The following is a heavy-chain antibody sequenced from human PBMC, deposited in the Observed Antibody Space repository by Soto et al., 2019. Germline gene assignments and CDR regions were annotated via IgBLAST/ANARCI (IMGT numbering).Heavy chain of an antibody. CDR2: INPSGGST. CDR3: ARDLSSTRYFDY. V-gene: IGHV1-46*01. CDR1: GYTFTSYY. J-gene: IGHJ4*02. D-gene: IGHD6-6*01. Sequence: ASVTLSCKASGYTFTSYYMHWVRQAPGQGLEWMGIINPSGGSTNYAQKFQGRVTGTRDTATSTVYMELNSLRSEDTAVYYCARDLSSTRYFDYWGQGTLVTVSS.